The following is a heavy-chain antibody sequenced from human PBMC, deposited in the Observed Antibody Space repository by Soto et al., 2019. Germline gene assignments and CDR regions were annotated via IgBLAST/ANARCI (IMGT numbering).Heavy chain of an antibody. J-gene: IGHJ5*02. CDR2: IYHSGST. CDR3: VRVPTT. V-gene: IGHV4-30-2*01. Sequence: SETLSLTCAVAGGSISSGGYSWSWIRQPPGKGLEWIGYIYHSGSTYYNPSLKSRVTISVDRSKNQFSLKLSSVTAADTAVYYCVRVPTTWSAGTLVTVSS. D-gene: IGHD1-1*01. CDR1: GGSISSGGYS.